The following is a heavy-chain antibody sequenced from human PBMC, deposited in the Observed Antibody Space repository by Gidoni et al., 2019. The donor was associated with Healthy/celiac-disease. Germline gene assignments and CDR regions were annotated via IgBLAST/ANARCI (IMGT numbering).Heavy chain of an antibody. D-gene: IGHD3-16*02. V-gene: IGHV3-30*18. CDR2: ISYDGSNK. CDR3: AKDFYYDYVWGSYLLGYYFDY. J-gene: IGHJ4*02. CDR1: GVDFSSCG. Sequence: QVQRVESGGGVVQPGRSRRLSCAASGVDFSSCGMHWVRQAPGKGLEWVAVISYDGSNKYYADSVKGRFTISRANSKNTLYLQMHSLRAGDTAVYYCAKDFYYDYVWGSYLLGYYFDYWGQGTLVTVSS.